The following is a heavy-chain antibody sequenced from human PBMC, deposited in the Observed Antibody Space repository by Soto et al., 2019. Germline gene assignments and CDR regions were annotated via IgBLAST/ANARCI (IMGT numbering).Heavy chain of an antibody. J-gene: IGHJ6*02. CDR2: ISSSSSTI. V-gene: IGHV3-48*02. Sequence: GGSLRLSCAASGFTFSSYSMNWVRQAPGKGLEWVSYISSSSSTIYYADSVKGRFTISRDNAKNSLYLQMNSLRDEDTAVYYCARADSGDYRRAYYYYGMDVWGQGTTVTVSS. CDR1: GFTFSSYS. D-gene: IGHD4-17*01. CDR3: ARADSGDYRRAYYYYGMDV.